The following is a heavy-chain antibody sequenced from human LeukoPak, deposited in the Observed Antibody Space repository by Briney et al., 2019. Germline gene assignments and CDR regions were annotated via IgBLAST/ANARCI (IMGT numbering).Heavy chain of an antibody. D-gene: IGHD1-26*01. CDR1: GFTFSSYD. Sequence: GGSLRLSCAASGFTFSSYDMHWVRQAPGKGLEWVTVIWYDGSNKYYADSVKGRFTISRDNSKNALYLQMNSLRAEDTAVYYCARLGWELGNWDYWGQGTLVTVSS. CDR3: ARLGWELGNWDY. CDR2: IWYDGSNK. J-gene: IGHJ4*02. V-gene: IGHV3-33*01.